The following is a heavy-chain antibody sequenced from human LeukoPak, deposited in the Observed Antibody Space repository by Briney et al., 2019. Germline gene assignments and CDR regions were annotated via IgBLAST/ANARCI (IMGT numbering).Heavy chain of an antibody. CDR2: IYYSGST. D-gene: IGHD4-11*01. Sequence: SETLSLTCTVSGGSISSSSYYWGWIRQPPGKGLEWIGSIYYSGSTYYNPSLKSRVTISVDTSKNQFSLKLSSVTAADTAVYYCAREGDYSNWFDPWGQGTLVTVSS. J-gene: IGHJ5*02. V-gene: IGHV4-39*07. CDR1: GGSISSSSYY. CDR3: AREGDYSNWFDP.